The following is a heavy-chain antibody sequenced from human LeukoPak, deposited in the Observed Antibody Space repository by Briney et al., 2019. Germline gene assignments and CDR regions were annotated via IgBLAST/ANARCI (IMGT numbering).Heavy chain of an antibody. CDR1: GFTFNTYG. V-gene: IGHV3-33*01. CDR3: ARDQSPKWGSGARYFDY. J-gene: IGHJ4*02. CDR2: MRYDGRDI. Sequence: PGGSLRLSCEASGFTFNTYGMHWVRQAPGKGLEWVAVMRYDGRDIYYADSVKGRFTIPRDNSKNTLYLQMNSLRAEDTAVYYCARDQSPKWGSGARYFDYWGQGTLVTVSS. D-gene: IGHD7-27*01.